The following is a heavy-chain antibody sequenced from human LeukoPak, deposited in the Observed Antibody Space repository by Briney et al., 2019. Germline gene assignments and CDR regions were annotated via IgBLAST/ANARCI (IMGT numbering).Heavy chain of an antibody. Sequence: SETLSLTCTVSGGSISNDNYYWSWIRQPAGKGLEWIGHIYTSGSTNYNPSLKSRVTISVDTSKNQFSLKLSSVTAADTAVYYCARATIVATIDYWGQGTLVTVSS. J-gene: IGHJ4*02. V-gene: IGHV4-61*09. CDR2: IYTSGST. CDR3: ARATIVATIDY. D-gene: IGHD5-12*01. CDR1: GGSISNDNYY.